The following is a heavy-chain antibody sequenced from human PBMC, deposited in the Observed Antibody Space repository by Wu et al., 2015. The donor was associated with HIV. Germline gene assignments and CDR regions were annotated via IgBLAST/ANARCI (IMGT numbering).Heavy chain of an antibody. CDR3: ARSGGDYETLNDAFDI. CDR1: GGTFSSYA. V-gene: IGHV1-69*13. J-gene: IGHJ3*02. D-gene: IGHD4-17*01. Sequence: QVQLVQSGAEVKKPGSSVKVSCKASGGTFSSYAISWVRQAPGQGLEWMGRIIPIFGTANYAQKFQGRVTITADESTSTAYMELSSLRSEDTAVYYCARSGGDYETLNDAFDIWGQGTMVTVSS. CDR2: IIPIFGTA.